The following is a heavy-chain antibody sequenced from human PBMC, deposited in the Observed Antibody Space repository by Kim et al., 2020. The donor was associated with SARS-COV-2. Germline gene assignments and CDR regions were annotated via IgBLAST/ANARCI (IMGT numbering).Heavy chain of an antibody. D-gene: IGHD3-22*01. CDR1: GFTFSSYA. CDR2: ISDSGGST. CDR3: AKSGTSSGYYYGFDY. J-gene: IGHJ4*02. V-gene: IGHV3-23*01. Sequence: GGSLRLSCAASGFTFSSYAMSWVRQAPGKVLEWVSGISDSGGSTNYADSVKGRFTISRDNSKDTLYLQMNSLRAEDTAVYYCAKSGTSSGYYYGFDYWGQGTLVTVSS.